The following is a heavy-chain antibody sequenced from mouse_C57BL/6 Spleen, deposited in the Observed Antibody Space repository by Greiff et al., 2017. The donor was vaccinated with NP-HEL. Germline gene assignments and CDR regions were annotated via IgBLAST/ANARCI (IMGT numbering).Heavy chain of an antibody. Sequence: QVQLKESGAELVKPGASVKLSCKASGYTFTSYWMHWVKQRPGQGLEWIGMIHPNSGSTNYNEKFKSKATLTVDKSSSTAYMQLSSLTSEDSAVYYCARRHYYGSSYYAMDYWGQGTSVTVSS. V-gene: IGHV1-64*01. CDR2: IHPNSGST. CDR3: ARRHYYGSSYYAMDY. D-gene: IGHD1-1*01. CDR1: GYTFTSYW. J-gene: IGHJ4*01.